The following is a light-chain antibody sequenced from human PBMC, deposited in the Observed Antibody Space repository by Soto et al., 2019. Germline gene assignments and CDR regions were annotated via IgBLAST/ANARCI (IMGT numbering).Light chain of an antibody. CDR1: QGISNW. Sequence: DIQMTQSPSSVSASVGDRVTITCRASQGISNWLAWYQQKPGTAPRLLIDATSTLQTGVPSRFSGSVSGADFTLTISSLQPEDFATYFCQQSNSLPYTFGRGPRWIS. V-gene: IGKV1-12*01. J-gene: IGKJ2*01. CDR2: ATS. CDR3: QQSNSLPYT.